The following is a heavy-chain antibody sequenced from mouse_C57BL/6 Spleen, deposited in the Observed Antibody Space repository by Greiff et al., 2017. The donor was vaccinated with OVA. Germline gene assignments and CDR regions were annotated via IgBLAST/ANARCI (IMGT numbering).Heavy chain of an antibody. CDR3: ARVSSGYEAMDY. J-gene: IGHJ4*01. Sequence: QVQLQQPGAELVKPGASVKLSCKASGYTFTSYWMHWVKQRPGQGLEWIGMIHPNSGSTNYNEKFKSKATLTVDKSSSTAYMQLSSLTSEDSAVYDCARVSSGYEAMDYWGQGTSVTVSS. D-gene: IGHD3-2*02. CDR1: GYTFTSYW. V-gene: IGHV1-64*01. CDR2: IHPNSGST.